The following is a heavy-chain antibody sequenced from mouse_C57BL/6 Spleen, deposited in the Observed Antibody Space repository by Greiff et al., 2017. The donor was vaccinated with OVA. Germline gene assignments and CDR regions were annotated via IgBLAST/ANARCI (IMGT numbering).Heavy chain of an antibody. Sequence: QVQLQQPGAELVRPGSSVKLSCKASGYTFPSYWMDLVKQRPGQGLEWIGNIYPSDSETHYNQKFKDKATLTGDKSSSTAYMQLSSLTSEDSAVYYCARGNYEAWCAYWGQGTLVTVS. V-gene: IGHV1-61*01. CDR3: ARGNYEAWCAY. D-gene: IGHD2-1*01. CDR2: IYPSDSET. CDR1: GYTFPSYW. J-gene: IGHJ3*01.